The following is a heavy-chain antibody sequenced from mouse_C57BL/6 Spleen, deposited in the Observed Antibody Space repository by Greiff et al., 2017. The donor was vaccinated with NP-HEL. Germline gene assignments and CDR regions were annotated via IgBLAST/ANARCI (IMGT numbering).Heavy chain of an antibody. V-gene: IGHV1-15*01. CDR2: IDPETGGT. Sequence: QVHVKQSGAELVRPGASVTLSCKASGYTFTDYEMHWVKQTPVHGLEWIGAIDPETGGTAYNQKFKGKAILTADKSSSTAYMELRSLTSEDSAVYYCSTGPFDYWGQGTTLTVSS. D-gene: IGHD4-1*01. CDR3: STGPFDY. J-gene: IGHJ2*01. CDR1: GYTFTDYE.